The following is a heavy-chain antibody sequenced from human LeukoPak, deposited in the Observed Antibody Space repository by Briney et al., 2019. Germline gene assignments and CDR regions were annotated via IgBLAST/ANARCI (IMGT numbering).Heavy chain of an antibody. Sequence: GGSLRLSCAASGFTFSSYAMHWVRQAPGKGLEWVAVISYDGSNKYYADSVKGRFTISRDNSKNTLYLQMNSLRAEDTAVYYCARELSDVGGYYYGMDVWGQGTTVTVSS. CDR3: ARELSDVGGYYYGMDV. J-gene: IGHJ6*02. CDR1: GFTFSSYA. V-gene: IGHV3-30-3*01. D-gene: IGHD3-10*01. CDR2: ISYDGSNK.